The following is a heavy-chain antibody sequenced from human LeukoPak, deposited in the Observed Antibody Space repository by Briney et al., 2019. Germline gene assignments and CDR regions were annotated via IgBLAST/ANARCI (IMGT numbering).Heavy chain of an antibody. CDR1: GYSISSGYY. CDR2: IYHSGST. D-gene: IGHD3-10*01. J-gene: IGHJ6*04. V-gene: IGHV4-38-2*02. CDR3: ARDRVTMVRGVSCYYGMDV. Sequence: SETLSLTCAVSGYSISSGYYWGWIRQPPGKGLEWIGNIYHSGSTYYNPSLKSRVTISVDTSKNQFSLKLSSVTAADTAVYYCARDRVTMVRGVSCYYGMDVWGKGTTVTVSS.